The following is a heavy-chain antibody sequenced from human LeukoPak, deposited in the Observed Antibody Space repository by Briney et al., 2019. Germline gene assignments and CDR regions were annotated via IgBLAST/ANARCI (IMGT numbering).Heavy chain of an antibody. D-gene: IGHD6-13*01. CDR1: GYTFTHYV. CDR2: ISAYNGNT. Sequence: ASLKVSCKTSGYTFTHYVISWVRQAPGQGLEWMGWISAYNGNTNYAQKLQGRVTMTTDTSTSTAYMELRSLRSDDTAVYYCARDLRAIAAAGTSVDYWGQGTLVTVSS. V-gene: IGHV1-18*01. J-gene: IGHJ4*02. CDR3: ARDLRAIAAAGTSVDY.